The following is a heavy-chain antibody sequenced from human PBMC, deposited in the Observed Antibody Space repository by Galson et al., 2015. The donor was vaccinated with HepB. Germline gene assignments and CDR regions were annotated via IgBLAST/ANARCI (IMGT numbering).Heavy chain of an antibody. D-gene: IGHD1/OR15-1a*01. CDR1: GYTFTSYA. Sequence: SVKVSCKASGYTFTSYAMHWVRQAPGQRLEWMGWINAGNGNTKYSQKFQGRVTITRDTSASTAYMELGSLRSEDTAVYYCARDGTQEAFNRAGPNYYYGMDVWGQGTTVTVSS. CDR2: INAGNGNT. J-gene: IGHJ6*02. CDR3: ARDGTQEAFNRAGPNYYYGMDV. V-gene: IGHV1-3*01.